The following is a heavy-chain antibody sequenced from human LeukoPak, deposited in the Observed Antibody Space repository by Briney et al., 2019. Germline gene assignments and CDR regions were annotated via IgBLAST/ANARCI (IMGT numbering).Heavy chain of an antibody. V-gene: IGHV3-21*01. D-gene: IGHD6-13*01. CDR1: GFTFSSYS. CDR3: ARGGQPDAFDI. J-gene: IGHJ3*02. Sequence: GGSLRLSCAASGFTFSSYSMNWVRQAPGKGLEWVSSISSSSSYIYYADSVKGRFTISRGNAKNSLYLQMNSLRAEDTAVYYCARGGQPDAFDIWGQGTMVTVSS. CDR2: ISSSSSYI.